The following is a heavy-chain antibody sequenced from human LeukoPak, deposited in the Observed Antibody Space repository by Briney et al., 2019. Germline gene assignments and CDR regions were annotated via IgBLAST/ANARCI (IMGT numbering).Heavy chain of an antibody. CDR3: ARGQQLRGGVGGVDY. D-gene: IGHD6-13*01. CDR1: GYAFTSYG. V-gene: IGHV1-18*01. Sequence: ASVKVSCKASGYAFTSYGISWVRQAPGQGLEWMGWISGYNGNTNYAQKLQGRVTMTTDTSTTTAYMELRSLRSDDTAVYYCARGQQLRGGVGGVDYWGQGTLVTVSS. J-gene: IGHJ4*02. CDR2: ISGYNGNT.